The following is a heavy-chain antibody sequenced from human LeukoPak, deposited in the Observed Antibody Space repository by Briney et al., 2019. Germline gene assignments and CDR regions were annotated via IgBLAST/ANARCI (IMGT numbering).Heavy chain of an antibody. CDR3: ARVLRYFDWLPNWFDP. D-gene: IGHD3-9*01. Sequence: PSETLSLTCAVYGGSFNDYYWNWIRQPPGKGLEWIGYIYYSGSTNYNPSLKSRVAISVDTSKNQFSLKLSSVTAADTAVYYCARVLRYFDWLPNWFDPWGQGTLVTVSS. J-gene: IGHJ5*02. CDR1: GGSFNDYY. CDR2: IYYSGST. V-gene: IGHV4-59*01.